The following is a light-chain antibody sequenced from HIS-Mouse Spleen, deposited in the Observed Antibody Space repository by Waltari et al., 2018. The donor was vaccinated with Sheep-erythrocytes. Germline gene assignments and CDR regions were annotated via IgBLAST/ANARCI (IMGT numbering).Light chain of an antibody. CDR2: SNN. J-gene: IGLJ2*01. CDR3: AAWDDSLNGVV. V-gene: IGLV1-44*01. Sequence: QSVLTQPPSASGTPGQRVTLPCSGSSSNIGSNTGTWYQQLPGPAPKLLIYSNNQRPSGVPDRFSGSKSGTSASLAISGLQSEDEADYYCAAWDDSLNGVVFGGGTKLTVL. CDR1: SSNIGSNT.